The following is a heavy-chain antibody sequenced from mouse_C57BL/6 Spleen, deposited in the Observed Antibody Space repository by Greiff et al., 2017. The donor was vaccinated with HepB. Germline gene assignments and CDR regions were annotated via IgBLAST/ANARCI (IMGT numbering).Heavy chain of an antibody. D-gene: IGHD1-1*01. J-gene: IGHJ2*01. V-gene: IGHV1-82*01. CDR2: IYPGDGDT. CDR1: GYAFSSSW. CDR3: SRSYYYGSSGFDY. Sequence: VQLQQSGPELVKPGASVKISCKASGYAFSSSWMNWVKQRPGKGLEWIGRIYPGDGDTNYNGKFKGKATLTADKSSSTAYMQLSSLTSEDSAVYSCSRSYYYGSSGFDYWGQGTTLTVSS.